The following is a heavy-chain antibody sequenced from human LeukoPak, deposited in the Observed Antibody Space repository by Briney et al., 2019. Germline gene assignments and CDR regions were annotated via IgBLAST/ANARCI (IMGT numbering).Heavy chain of an antibody. V-gene: IGHV1-18*01. CDR2: ISAYNGNT. CDR1: GFIFINHG. CDR3: ARWGDLPSDS. Sequence: VASVKFSCKTSGFIFINHGISWVRQAPGQGLEWMGWISAYNGNTDYGQNFQGRLTMTTDTSTSTAYMELGSLDFDDTAVYFCARWGDLPSDSWGQGTLVTVSS. J-gene: IGHJ4*02. D-gene: IGHD2-21*01.